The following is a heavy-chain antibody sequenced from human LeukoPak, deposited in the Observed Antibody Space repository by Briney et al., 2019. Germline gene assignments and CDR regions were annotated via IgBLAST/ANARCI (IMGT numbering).Heavy chain of an antibody. D-gene: IGHD4/OR15-4a*01. J-gene: IGHJ4*02. V-gene: IGHV3-74*01. CDR3: AKDRGLLTLRSAFDY. CDR1: GFTFSSYW. CDR2: INSDGSST. Sequence: GGSLRLSCAASGFTFSSYWMHWVRHAPGKGLVWVSRINSDGSSTSYAASVKGRFTISRDNAKTTLYLQMNSLRAEDTAVYYCAKDRGLLTLRSAFDYWGQGTLVTVSS.